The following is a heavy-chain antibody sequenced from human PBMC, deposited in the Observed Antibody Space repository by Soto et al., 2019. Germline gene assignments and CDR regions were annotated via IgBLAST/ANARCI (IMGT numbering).Heavy chain of an antibody. Sequence: QVQLVEYGGGVVQPGTSLRLSCVGSGFTFRSYVIHWVRQAPGKGLEWVALTSYDGSNNFYGDSVKGRFTISRDNSRNTVELQMDSLRLEDTALYYCARWGTTGGFDVWGQGTLVSVSS. J-gene: IGHJ5*02. D-gene: IGHD3-16*01. CDR2: TSYDGSNN. CDR1: GFTFRSYV. V-gene: IGHV3-33*05. CDR3: ARWGTTGGFDV.